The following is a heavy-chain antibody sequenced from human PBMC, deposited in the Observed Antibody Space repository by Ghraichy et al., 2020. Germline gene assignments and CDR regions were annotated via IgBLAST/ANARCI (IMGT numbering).Heavy chain of an antibody. V-gene: IGHV4-59*01. J-gene: IGHJ6*02. Sequence: SETLSLTCTVSGGSISSYYWSWIRQPPGKGLEWIGYIYYSGSTNYNPSLKSRVTISVDTSKNQFSLKLSSVTAADTAVYYCARDPRQQLAMGYYYGMDVWGQGTTVTVSS. CDR1: GGSISSYY. D-gene: IGHD6-13*01. CDR3: ARDPRQQLAMGYYYGMDV. CDR2: IYYSGST.